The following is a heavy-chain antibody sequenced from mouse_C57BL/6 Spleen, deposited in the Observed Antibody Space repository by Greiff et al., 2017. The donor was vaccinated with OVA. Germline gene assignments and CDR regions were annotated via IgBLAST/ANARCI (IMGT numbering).Heavy chain of an antibody. CDR1: GFTFSDYY. CDR2: INYDGSST. D-gene: IGHD1-1*01. V-gene: IGHV5-16*01. CDR3: ARGGYYGSNAMDY. Sequence: EVMLVESEGGLVQPGSSMKLSCTASGFTFSDYYMAWVRQVPEKGLEWVANINYDGSSTYYLDSLKSRFIISRDNAKNILYLQMSSLKSEDTATYYCARGGYYGSNAMDYWGQGTSVTVSS. J-gene: IGHJ4*01.